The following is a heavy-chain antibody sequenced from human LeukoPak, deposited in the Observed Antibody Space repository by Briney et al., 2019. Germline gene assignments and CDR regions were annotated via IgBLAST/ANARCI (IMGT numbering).Heavy chain of an antibody. D-gene: IGHD3-10*01. Sequence: ASVKVSCKASGYTFTSYYMHWVRQAPGQGLEWMGIINPSGGSTSYAQKFQGRVTMTRDTSTSTVYMELCSLRSEDTAVYYCARASLSLLGFGEAFDAFDIWGQGTMVTVSS. CDR1: GYTFTSYY. J-gene: IGHJ3*02. V-gene: IGHV1-46*01. CDR2: INPSGGST. CDR3: ARASLSLLGFGEAFDAFDI.